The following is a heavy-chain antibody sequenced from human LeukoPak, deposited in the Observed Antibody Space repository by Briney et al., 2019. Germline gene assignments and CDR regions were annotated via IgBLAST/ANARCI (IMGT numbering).Heavy chain of an antibody. CDR1: GGTFSSYD. CDR3: VRGRALYDFWSGYYSY. J-gene: IGHJ4*02. Sequence: GASVKVSCKASGGTFSSYDINWVRQATGQGLEWMGWMNPNSGNTGYAQKFQGRVTITRNTSISTAYMELSSLRSEDTAVYYCVRGRALYDFWSGYYSYWGQGTLVTVSS. D-gene: IGHD3-3*01. CDR2: MNPNSGNT. V-gene: IGHV1-8*03.